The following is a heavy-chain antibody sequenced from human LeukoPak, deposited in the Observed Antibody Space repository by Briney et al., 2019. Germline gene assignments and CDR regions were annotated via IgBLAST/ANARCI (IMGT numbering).Heavy chain of an antibody. CDR3: ARVVSQYGDYAWIVNWFDP. Sequence: SETLSLTCAVYGGSFSGYYWSWVRQPPGKGLEWIGEINHSGSTNYNPSLKSRVTISVDTSKNQFSLKLSYVIAADTAVYYCARVVSQYGDYAWIVNWFDPWGQGTLVTVSS. J-gene: IGHJ5*02. D-gene: IGHD4-17*01. V-gene: IGHV4-34*01. CDR2: INHSGST. CDR1: GGSFSGYY.